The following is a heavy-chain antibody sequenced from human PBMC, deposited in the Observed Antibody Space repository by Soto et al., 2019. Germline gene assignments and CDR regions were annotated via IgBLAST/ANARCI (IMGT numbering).Heavy chain of an antibody. V-gene: IGHV3-74*01. CDR2: IKSDGSST. Sequence: EVQLVESGGGLVQPGGSLRLSCAASGFAFSNNWMHWVRQAPGKGLEWVSRIKSDGSSTNYADSVKGRFTISRDNAKNTPYLQMSGLGADDTAIYYCASYYYYYYMDVWGKGTTVTVSS. CDR3: ASYYYYYYMDV. CDR1: GFAFSNNW. J-gene: IGHJ6*03.